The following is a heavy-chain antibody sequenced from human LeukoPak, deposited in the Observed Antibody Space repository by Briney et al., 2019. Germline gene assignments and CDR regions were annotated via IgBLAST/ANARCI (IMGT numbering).Heavy chain of an antibody. CDR1: GFSLSTSGMC. J-gene: IGHJ4*02. Sequence: GPALVNPTQTLTLTCTFSGFSLSTSGMCVSWIRQPPGKALEWLARIDWDDDKYYSTSLKTSLTVSQDTSKNQVVLTMTNMDPVDTATYHCARTSPSVSGWGYFDYWGQGILVTVSS. CDR2: IDWDDDK. V-gene: IGHV2-70*11. D-gene: IGHD6-19*01. CDR3: ARTSPSVSGWGYFDY.